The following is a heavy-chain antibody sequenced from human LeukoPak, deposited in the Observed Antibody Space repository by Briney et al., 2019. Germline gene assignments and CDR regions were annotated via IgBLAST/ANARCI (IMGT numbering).Heavy chain of an antibody. V-gene: IGHV1-2*02. CDR3: ARVIAAASTRLDY. D-gene: IGHD6-13*01. CDR1: GYTFTDYY. Sequence: ASVKVSCKASGYTFTDYYMHCVRQAPGQGLEWMGWINPNSGGTNYAQKFQGRVTMTRDTSISTAYMELSRLRSDDTAMYYCARVIAAASTRLDYWGQGTLVTVSS. J-gene: IGHJ4*02. CDR2: INPNSGGT.